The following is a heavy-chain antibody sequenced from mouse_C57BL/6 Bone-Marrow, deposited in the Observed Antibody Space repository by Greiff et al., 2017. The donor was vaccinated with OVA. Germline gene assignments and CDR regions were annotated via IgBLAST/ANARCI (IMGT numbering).Heavy chain of an antibody. J-gene: IGHJ4*01. Sequence: QVHLKQSGAELARPGASVKMSCKASGYTFTSYTMHWVKQRPGQGLEWIGYINPSSGYTKYNQKFKDKATLTADKSSSTAYMQLSSLTSEDSAVYYGARNGSSYYAMDYWGQGTAVTVSS. CDR1: GYTFTSYT. D-gene: IGHD1-1*01. CDR2: INPSSGYT. V-gene: IGHV1-4*01. CDR3: ARNGSSYYAMDY.